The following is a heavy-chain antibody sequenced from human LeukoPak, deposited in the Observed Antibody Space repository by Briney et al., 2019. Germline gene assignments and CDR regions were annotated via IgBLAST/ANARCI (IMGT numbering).Heavy chain of an antibody. CDR3: ARAPQSDYGTHWYFDL. CDR1: GASFSGYY. D-gene: IGHD4-17*01. V-gene: IGHV4-34*01. CDR2: INHSGST. J-gene: IGHJ2*01. Sequence: SETLSLTCAVYGASFSGYYWSWIRQPPGKGVEWIGEINHSGSTNHNPSLKSRVTISVDTSKNQFSLKLNSVTAADTAVYYCARAPQSDYGTHWYFDLWGRGTLVTVSS.